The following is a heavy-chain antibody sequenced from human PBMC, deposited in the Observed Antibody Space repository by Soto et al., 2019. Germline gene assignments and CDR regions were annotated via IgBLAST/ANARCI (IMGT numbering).Heavy chain of an antibody. CDR3: AREMIGSGSYDY. CDR1: GFTFSSYS. J-gene: IGHJ4*02. D-gene: IGHD3-10*01. V-gene: IGHV3-21*01. CDR2: ISGNSNYM. Sequence: GGSLRLSCAASGFTFSSYSMNWVRQAPGKGLEWVSSISGNSNYMYYADSVKGRFTISRDDAKNSLYLQMNSLRAEDTAVYYCAREMIGSGSYDYWGQGIVVTVSS.